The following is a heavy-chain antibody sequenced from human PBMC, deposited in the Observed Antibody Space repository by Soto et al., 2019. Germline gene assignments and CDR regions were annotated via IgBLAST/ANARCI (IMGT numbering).Heavy chain of an antibody. V-gene: IGHV1-58*01. CDR1: GFTFTSSA. J-gene: IGHJ6*02. D-gene: IGHD3-22*01. Sequence: QMQLVQSGPEVKKPGTSVKVSCKASGFTFTSSAVQWVRQARGQRLEWIGWIVVGSGNTNYAQKFQERVTITRDMSTSTAYMELSSLRSEDTAVYYCAADSKDYYDSSGYYSSSYYYYYGMDVWGQGTTVTVSS. CDR3: AADSKDYYDSSGYYSSSYYYYYGMDV. CDR2: IVVGSGNT.